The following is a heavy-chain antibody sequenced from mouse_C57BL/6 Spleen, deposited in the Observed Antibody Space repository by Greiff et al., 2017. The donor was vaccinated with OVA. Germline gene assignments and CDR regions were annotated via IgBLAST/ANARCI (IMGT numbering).Heavy chain of an antibody. CDR2: ISSGGSYT. Sequence: EVKLVESGGDLVKPGGSLKLSCAASGFTFSSYGMSWVRQTPDKRLAWVATISSGGSYTSSPDSVKGRFTISRDHAKNTLYLQMSSLKSEDTAMYYCARQITTVVDWYFDVWGTGTTVTVSS. CDR1: GFTFSSYG. CDR3: ARQITTVVDWYFDV. V-gene: IGHV5-6*01. D-gene: IGHD1-1*01. J-gene: IGHJ1*03.